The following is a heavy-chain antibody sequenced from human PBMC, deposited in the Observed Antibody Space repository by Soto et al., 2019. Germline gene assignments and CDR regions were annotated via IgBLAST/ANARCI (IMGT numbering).Heavy chain of an antibody. CDR2: IYYSGST. D-gene: IGHD4-17*01. V-gene: IGHV4-59*08. Sequence: PSETLSLTCTVSGGSISSYYWSWIRQPPGKGLEWIGYIYYSGSTNYNPSLKSRVTISVDTSKNQFSLKLSSVTAADTAVYYCARLRDYGDYDNWFDPWGQGTLVTVSS. J-gene: IGHJ5*02. CDR1: GGSISSYY. CDR3: ARLRDYGDYDNWFDP.